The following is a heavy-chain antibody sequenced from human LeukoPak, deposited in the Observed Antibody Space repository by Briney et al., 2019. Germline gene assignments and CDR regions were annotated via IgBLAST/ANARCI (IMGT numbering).Heavy chain of an antibody. J-gene: IGHJ4*02. CDR1: GFTFSNYA. Sequence: GGSLRLSCAASGFTFSNYAMNWVRQAPGKGLEWVSSISGSSTDLYYADSVKGRFTISRDNAKNSLYLQINSLRAEDTAVYYCARRGYYDSSGYDYWGQGTLVTVSS. CDR2: ISGSSTDL. CDR3: ARRGYYDSSGYDY. D-gene: IGHD3-22*01. V-gene: IGHV3-21*01.